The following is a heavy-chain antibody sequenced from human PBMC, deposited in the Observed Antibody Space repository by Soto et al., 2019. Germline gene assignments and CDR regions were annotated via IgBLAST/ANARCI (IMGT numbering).Heavy chain of an antibody. V-gene: IGHV3-74*01. CDR1: GFTFSSHW. D-gene: IGHD2-8*01. CDR2: INTDGSDT. J-gene: IGHJ4*02. Sequence: PGGSLRLSCAASGFTFSSHWMHWVRQAPGKGPVWVSVINTDGSDTGYAGSVKGRFTTSRDNAKSTLYLQMNSLRADDTAVYYCVRDTWGMGDFWGLGTLVTVSS. CDR3: VRDTWGMGDF.